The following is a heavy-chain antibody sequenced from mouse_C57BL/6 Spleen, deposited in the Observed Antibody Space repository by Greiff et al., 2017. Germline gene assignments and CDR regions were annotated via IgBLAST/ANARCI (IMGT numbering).Heavy chain of an antibody. CDR3: ARSGGNYFAWFAY. CDR1: GYTFTSYW. Sequence: QVQLQQPGAELVKPGASVKLSCKASGYTFTSYWMQWVKQRPGQGLEWIGEIDPSDSYTNYNQKFKGKATLTVDTSSSTAYMQLSSLTSEDSAVYYCARSGGNYFAWFAYWGQGTLVTVSA. CDR2: IDPSDSYT. V-gene: IGHV1-50*01. D-gene: IGHD2-1*01. J-gene: IGHJ3*01.